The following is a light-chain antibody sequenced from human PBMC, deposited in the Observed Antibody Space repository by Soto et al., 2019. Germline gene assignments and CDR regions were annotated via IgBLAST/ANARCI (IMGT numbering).Light chain of an antibody. CDR2: DAS. CDR3: QQYNSYRGT. V-gene: IGKV1-5*01. Sequence: DIQMTQSPSTLSASVGDRVTITCRASQSIGSWLAWYQQKPGKAPKLLIYDASNLESGVPSRFSGSGSGTEFTLTISSLQPDDFATYYCQQYNSYRGTFGQGTKVEIK. CDR1: QSIGSW. J-gene: IGKJ1*01.